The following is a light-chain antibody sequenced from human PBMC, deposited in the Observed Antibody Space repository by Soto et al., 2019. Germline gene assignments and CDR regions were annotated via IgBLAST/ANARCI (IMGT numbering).Light chain of an antibody. J-gene: IGKJ2*01. CDR2: AAS. CDR3: QKSYSTPGT. CDR1: QSISSY. V-gene: IGKV1-39*01. Sequence: DIPMTQSPSSLSASVGDRVTITCRASQSISSYLNWYQQKPGKAPKRLIYAASSLQSGVPSRFSGGGSGTDFALTISTLQPEDFATYYCQKSYSTPGTFGQGTQLEIK.